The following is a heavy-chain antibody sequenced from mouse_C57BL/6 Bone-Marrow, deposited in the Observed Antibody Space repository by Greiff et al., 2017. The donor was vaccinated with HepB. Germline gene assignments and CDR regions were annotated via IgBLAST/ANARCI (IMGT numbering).Heavy chain of an antibody. Sequence: EVQLQESGPGLVKPSQSLSLTCSVTGYSITSGYYWNWIRQFPGNKLEWMGYISYDGSNNYNPSLKNRISITRDTSKNQFFLKLNSVTTEDTATYYCAREEIYYYGSSPFAYWGQGTLVTVSA. V-gene: IGHV3-6*01. D-gene: IGHD1-1*01. CDR2: ISYDGSN. CDR3: AREEIYYYGSSPFAY. J-gene: IGHJ3*01. CDR1: GYSITSGYY.